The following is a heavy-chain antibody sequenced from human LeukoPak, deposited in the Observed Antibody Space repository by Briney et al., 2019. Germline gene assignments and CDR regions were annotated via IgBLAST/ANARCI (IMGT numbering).Heavy chain of an antibody. CDR1: GVSFSDYY. Sequence: SETLSLTCAVYGVSFSDYYWSWIRQPPGKGLEWIGEINHSRSTNYNPSLKSRVTISVDTSKNQFSLKLSSVTAADTAVYYCASDAFYDSGGYYYYWGQGTLVTVSS. CDR2: INHSRST. D-gene: IGHD3-22*01. CDR3: ASDAFYDSGGYYYY. V-gene: IGHV4-34*01. J-gene: IGHJ4*02.